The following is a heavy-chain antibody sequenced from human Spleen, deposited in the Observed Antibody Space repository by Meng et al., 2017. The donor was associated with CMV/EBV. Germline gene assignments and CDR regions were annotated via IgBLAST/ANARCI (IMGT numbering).Heavy chain of an antibody. D-gene: IGHD3-22*01. V-gene: IGHV3-23*01. CDR1: GFTFNTYG. J-gene: IGHJ4*02. CDR3: ARVNYHDSSPYFDY. Sequence: GESLKISCAASGFTFNTYGMTWVRQAPGKGLQWVSAISGSGGSPHYTESVKGRFTISRDNAQNSLYLQMNSLRAEDTAVYYCARVNYHDSSPYFDYWGQGTLVTVSS. CDR2: ISGSGGSP.